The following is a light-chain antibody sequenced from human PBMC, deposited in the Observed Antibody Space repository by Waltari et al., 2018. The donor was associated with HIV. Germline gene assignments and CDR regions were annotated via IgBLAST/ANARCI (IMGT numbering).Light chain of an antibody. CDR1: RSDVGGYNY. CDR2: DVN. V-gene: IGLV2-23*02. Sequence: QSALTQPASVSGSPGQSITISCTGTRSDVGGYNYVSWYQQYTDKAPKLMIYDVNKRPSAVSTRFSASKSGNTASLTISGLQAEDEADYYCCSYANSSTYVVFGGGTKLTVL. CDR3: CSYANSSTYVV. J-gene: IGLJ2*01.